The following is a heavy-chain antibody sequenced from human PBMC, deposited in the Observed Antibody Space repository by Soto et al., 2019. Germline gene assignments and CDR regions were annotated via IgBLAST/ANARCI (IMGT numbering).Heavy chain of an antibody. D-gene: IGHD4-17*01. CDR3: ARPTPTGTFLSSSVWFDP. Sequence: PSETLSLTCAVSGYSISSSNWWGWIRQPPGKGLEWIGYIYYSGSTYYNPSLKSRVTISVDTSKNQFSLKLSSVTAADTAVYYCARPTPTGTFLSSSVWFDPWGQGTLVTGSS. V-gene: IGHV4-28*01. CDR1: GYSISSSNW. CDR2: IYYSGST. J-gene: IGHJ5*02.